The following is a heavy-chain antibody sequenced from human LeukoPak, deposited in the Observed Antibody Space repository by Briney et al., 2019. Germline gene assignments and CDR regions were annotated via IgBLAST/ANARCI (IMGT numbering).Heavy chain of an antibody. CDR3: ARDPDYGGKRGAFDI. Sequence: PGGSLRLSCAASGFTFSSYAMHWVRQAPGKGLEGVAVISYDGSNKYYADSVKGRFTISRDNSKNTLYLQMNSLRAEDTAVYYCARDPDYGGKRGAFDIWGQGTMLTVSS. CDR2: ISYDGSNK. V-gene: IGHV3-30-3*01. D-gene: IGHD4-23*01. J-gene: IGHJ3*02. CDR1: GFTFSSYA.